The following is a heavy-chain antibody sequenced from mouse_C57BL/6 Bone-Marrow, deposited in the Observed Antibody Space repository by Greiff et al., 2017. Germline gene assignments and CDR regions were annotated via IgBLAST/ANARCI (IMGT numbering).Heavy chain of an antibody. CDR3: ARGFLLYFDY. CDR2: ISSGSSTI. CDR1: GFTFSDYG. Sequence: DVKLVESGGGLVKPGGSLKLSCAASGFTFSDYGMHWVRQAPEKGLEWVAYISSGSSTIYYADTVKGRFTISRDNAKNTLCLQMTSLRSEDTAMYYCARGFLLYFDYWGQGTTLTVSS. D-gene: IGHD3-2*02. V-gene: IGHV5-17*01. J-gene: IGHJ2*01.